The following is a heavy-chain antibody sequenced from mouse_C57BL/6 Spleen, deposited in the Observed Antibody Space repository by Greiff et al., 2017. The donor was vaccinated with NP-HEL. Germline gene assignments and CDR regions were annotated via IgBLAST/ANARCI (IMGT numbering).Heavy chain of an antibody. V-gene: IGHV14-2*01. CDR1: GFNIKDYY. CDR3: APIYYDYVAWFAY. CDR2: IDPEDGET. Sequence: EVKVVESGAELVKPGASVKLSCTASGFNIKDYYMHWVKQRTEQGLEWIGRIDPEDGETKYAPKFQGKATITADTSSNTAYLQLSSLTSEDTAVYYCAPIYYDYVAWFAYWGQGTLVTVSA. J-gene: IGHJ3*01. D-gene: IGHD2-4*01.